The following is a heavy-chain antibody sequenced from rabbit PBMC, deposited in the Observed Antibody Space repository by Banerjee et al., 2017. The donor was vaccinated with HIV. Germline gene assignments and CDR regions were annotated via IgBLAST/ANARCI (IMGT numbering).Heavy chain of an antibody. V-gene: IGHV1S47*01. Sequence: QEQLVESGGGLVQPGGSLKLSCKTSGFDFSSYGVSWVRQAPGKGLEWIGYINTNTGSAFYASWVNGRFTISSHNAQTTVTLQMTSLTAADTATYFCARDLAGVIGWNFNLWSPGTLVTVS. D-gene: IGHD4-1*01. CDR1: GFDFSSYG. CDR3: ARDLAGVIGWNFNL. CDR2: INTNTGSA. J-gene: IGHJ4*01.